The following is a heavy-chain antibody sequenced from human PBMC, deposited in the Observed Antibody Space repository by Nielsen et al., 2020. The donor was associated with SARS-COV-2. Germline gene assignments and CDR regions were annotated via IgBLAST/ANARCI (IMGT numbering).Heavy chain of an antibody. CDR1: GFTFSSYG. J-gene: IGHJ5*01. V-gene: IGHV3-30*19. Sequence: GGSLRLSCAASGFTFSSYGMHWVRQAPGKGLEWLAIISYGGDNEHYADSVKGRFTVSRDNSKNTVFLQMNSLTADDTAVYFCARETLDHTSSFVDTWGQGTLVTVSS. CDR2: ISYGGDNE. D-gene: IGHD3-10*01. CDR3: ARETLDHTSSFVDT.